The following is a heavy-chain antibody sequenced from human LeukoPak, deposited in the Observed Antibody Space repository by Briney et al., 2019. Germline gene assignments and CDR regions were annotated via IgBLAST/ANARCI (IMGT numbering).Heavy chain of an antibody. J-gene: IGHJ1*01. CDR3: ARLRIAVAGTKYFQH. CDR2: IYYSGST. CDR1: GGSISSSSYY. V-gene: IGHV4-39*01. D-gene: IGHD6-19*01. Sequence: SETLSLTCTVSGGSISSSSYYWGWIRQPPGKGLEWSGSIYYSGSTYYNPSLKSRVTISVDTSKNQFSLKLSSVTAADTAVYYCARLRIAVAGTKYFQHWGQGTLVAVSS.